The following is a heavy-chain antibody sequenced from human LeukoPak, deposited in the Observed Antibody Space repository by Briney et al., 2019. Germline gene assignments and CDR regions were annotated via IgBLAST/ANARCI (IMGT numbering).Heavy chain of an antibody. Sequence: GGSLRLSCAASGFTFSNYAMAWVRQAPGQGLEWVSVITGNSDTIYYSDSVKGRFTVSRDNSKNTLYLQMNSLRVEDTALYYCVGERYSGGWYVGYFDYWGQGTLVTVSS. V-gene: IGHV3-23*01. J-gene: IGHJ4*02. CDR3: VGERYSGGWYVGYFDY. CDR2: ITGNSDTI. CDR1: GFTFSNYA. D-gene: IGHD6-19*01.